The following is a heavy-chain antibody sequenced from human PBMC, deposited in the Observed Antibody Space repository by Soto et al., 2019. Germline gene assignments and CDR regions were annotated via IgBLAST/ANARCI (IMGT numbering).Heavy chain of an antibody. Sequence: TLYLTCTVSAGSLSSGGYFWTWIRQPPGKGLEWIGNIYYNGSTYSNPSLKSRLTLSIDTSKNQFSLKLRSVTAADTAVYYCARDAPRGAHYYGMGVWGQGTTVTVSS. J-gene: IGHJ6*02. CDR1: AGSLSSGGYF. CDR3: ARDAPRGAHYYGMGV. CDR2: IYYNGST. V-gene: IGHV4-31*03.